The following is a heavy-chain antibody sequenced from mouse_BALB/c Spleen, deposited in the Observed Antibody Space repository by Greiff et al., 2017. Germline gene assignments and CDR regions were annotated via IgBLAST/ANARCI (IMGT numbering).Heavy chain of an antibody. CDR1: GYSITSGYY. J-gene: IGHJ3*01. CDR2: ISYDGSN. V-gene: IGHV3-6*02. D-gene: IGHD2-4*01. Sequence: DVKLQESGPGLVKPSQSLSLTCSVTGYSITSGYYWNWIRQFPGNKLEWMGYISYDGSNNYNPSLKNRISITRDTSKNQFFLKLNSVTTEDTATYYGASGHYDYDAYWGQGTLVTVSA. CDR3: ASGHYDYDAY.